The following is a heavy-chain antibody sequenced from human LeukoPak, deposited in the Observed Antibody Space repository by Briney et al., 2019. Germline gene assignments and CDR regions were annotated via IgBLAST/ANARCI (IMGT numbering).Heavy chain of an antibody. Sequence: HPGGSLRLSCAAPGFTFSTYGMHWVRQAPGKGLEWVTVMSYDGSNEYYADFVKGRFSISRDNSKNTLYLQMNNLRVEDTAVYFRAASRDRYGSGACLDYWGQGTAVTVST. CDR3: AASRDRYGSGACLDY. J-gene: IGHJ4*02. V-gene: IGHV3-33*03. CDR1: GFTFSTYG. D-gene: IGHD2-15*01. CDR2: MSYDGSNE.